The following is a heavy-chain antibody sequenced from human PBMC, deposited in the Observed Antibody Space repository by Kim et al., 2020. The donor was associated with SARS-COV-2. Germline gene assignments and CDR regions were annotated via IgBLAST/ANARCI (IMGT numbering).Heavy chain of an antibody. CDR2: ISSNGGST. V-gene: IGHV3-64D*09. CDR1: GFTFSSYA. J-gene: IGHJ3*02. Sequence: GGSLRLSCSASGFTFSSYAMHWVRQAPGKGLEYVSAISSNGGSTYYADSVKGRFTISRDNSKNTLYLQMSSLRAEDTAVYYCVKDPEGGCSSTSCGQHDAFDIWGQGTMVTVSS. D-gene: IGHD2-2*01. CDR3: VKDPEGGCSSTSCGQHDAFDI.